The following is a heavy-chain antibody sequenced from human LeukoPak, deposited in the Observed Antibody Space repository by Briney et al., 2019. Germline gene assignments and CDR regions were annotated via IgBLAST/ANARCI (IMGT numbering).Heavy chain of an antibody. CDR3: ARDPGNYDFWSGYYNHGMDV. J-gene: IGHJ6*02. CDR1: GFSFSSDG. CDR2: IWYDGSNK. Sequence: PGGSLRLSCAASGFSFSSDGMHWVRQAPGKGLEWVAVIWYDGSNKYYADSVKGRFTISRDNSKNTLYLQMNSLRAEDTAVYYCARDPGNYDFWSGYYNHGMDVWGQGTTVTVSS. V-gene: IGHV3-33*01. D-gene: IGHD3-3*01.